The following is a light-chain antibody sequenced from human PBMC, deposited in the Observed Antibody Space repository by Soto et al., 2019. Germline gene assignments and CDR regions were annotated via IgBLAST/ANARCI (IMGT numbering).Light chain of an antibody. CDR3: WSYSRSGFWV. Sequence: QSALSQPASVSGSPGQSITISCTGTSSDVGAYNLVSWYQHHPGKAPKLIIYEGTKRPSGVSRRFSGSRSDNVASLTVSGLQADDEADYYCWSYSRSGFWVFGGGTKLTVL. CDR2: EGT. J-gene: IGLJ3*02. V-gene: IGLV2-23*01. CDR1: SSDVGAYNL.